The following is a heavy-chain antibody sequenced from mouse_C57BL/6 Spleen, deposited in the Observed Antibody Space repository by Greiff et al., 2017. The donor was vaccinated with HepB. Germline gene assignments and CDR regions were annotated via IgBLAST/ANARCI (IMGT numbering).Heavy chain of an antibody. CDR3: ARSSYRNYFDY. CDR2: IDPSDSYT. CDR1: GYTFTSYW. D-gene: IGHD2-10*01. Sequence: VQLQQPGAELVMPGASVKLSCKASGYTFTSYWMHWVKQRPGQGLEWIGEIDPSDSYTNYNQKFKGKSTLTVDKSSSTAYMQLSSLTSEDSAVYYCARSSYRNYFDYWGQGTTLTVSS. V-gene: IGHV1-69*01. J-gene: IGHJ2*01.